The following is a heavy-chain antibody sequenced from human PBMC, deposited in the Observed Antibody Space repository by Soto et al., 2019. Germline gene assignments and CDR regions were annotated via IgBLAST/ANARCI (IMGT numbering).Heavy chain of an antibody. CDR1: GSSFTSYW. CDR3: ARHPGILGATEYYYYGKDV. J-gene: IGHJ6*02. CDR2: IDPSDSYT. V-gene: IGHV5-10-1*01. Sequence: GASLKISCKGSGSSFTSYWISWVRPMAGKGLERMGRIDPSDSYTNYSPSFQGHGTNSADKSISTAYLQWSSLKASDTAREYCARHPGILGATEYYYYGKDVLGQGTTVTGSS. D-gene: IGHD1-26*01.